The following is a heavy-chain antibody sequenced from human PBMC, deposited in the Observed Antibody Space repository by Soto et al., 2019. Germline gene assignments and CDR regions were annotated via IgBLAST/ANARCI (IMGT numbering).Heavy chain of an antibody. D-gene: IGHD3-10*01. CDR1: GYTFTSYD. Sequence: ASVKVSCKASGYTFTSYDINWVRQATGQGLEWMGWMNPNSGNTGYAQKFQGRVTMTRNTSISTAYMELSSLRSEDTAVYYCVRGRFDYYYYYMDVWGKGTTVTVSS. J-gene: IGHJ6*03. CDR2: MNPNSGNT. CDR3: VRGRFDYYYYYMDV. V-gene: IGHV1-8*01.